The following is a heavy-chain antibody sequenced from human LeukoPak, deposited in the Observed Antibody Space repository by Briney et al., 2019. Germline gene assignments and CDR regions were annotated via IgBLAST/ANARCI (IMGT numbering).Heavy chain of an antibody. CDR3: ASGPGVEYPFDY. V-gene: IGHV4-59*01. CDR2: LYYTGST. Sequence: SETLSLTCALSGGSISSYYWSWIRPPPGKGLEWSGSLYYTGSTNYNPSLKSRVTISVDTSKNQFSLQLSSVTAADTAVYYCASGPGVEYPFDYWGQGTLVTVSS. CDR1: GGSISSYY. J-gene: IGHJ4*02. D-gene: IGHD2-2*01.